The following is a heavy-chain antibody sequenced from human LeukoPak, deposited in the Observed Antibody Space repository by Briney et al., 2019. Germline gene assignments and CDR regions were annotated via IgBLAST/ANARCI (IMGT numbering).Heavy chain of an antibody. CDR3: ARAQYSSSSAFDI. CDR1: GFTFSSYS. Sequence: TGXSLRLSCAASGFTFSSYSMNWVRQAPGKGLEWVSYISSSSSTIYYADSVKGRFTISRDNAKNSLYMQMNSLRAEDTAVYYCARAQYSSSSAFDIWGQGTMVTVSS. D-gene: IGHD6-6*01. V-gene: IGHV3-48*01. J-gene: IGHJ3*02. CDR2: ISSSSSTI.